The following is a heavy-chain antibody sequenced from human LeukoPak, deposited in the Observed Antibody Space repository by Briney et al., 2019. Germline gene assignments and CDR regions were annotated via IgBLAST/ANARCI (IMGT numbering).Heavy chain of an antibody. CDR2: IRYDGSYK. Sequence: GGSLRLSCAASGFTFSSYGMHWVRQAPGKGLEWVAFIRYDGSYKYYADSVKGRFTISRDNSKNTLYLQMNSLRVEDTAVYYCAKGFGGVIATDYWGQGTLVTVSS. CDR3: AKGFGGVIATDY. J-gene: IGHJ4*02. CDR1: GFTFSSYG. V-gene: IGHV3-30*02. D-gene: IGHD3-16*02.